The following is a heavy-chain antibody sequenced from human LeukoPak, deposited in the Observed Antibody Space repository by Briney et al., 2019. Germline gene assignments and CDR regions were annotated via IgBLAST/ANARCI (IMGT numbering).Heavy chain of an antibody. CDR2: IYYSGST. CDR3: ARGWADYGEPWESLA. J-gene: IGHJ6*04. CDR1: GGSISSYY. D-gene: IGHD4-17*01. V-gene: IGHV4-59*01. Sequence: SETLSLTCTVSGGSISSYYWSWIRQPPGKGLEWIGYIYYSGSTNYNPSLKSRVTISVDTSKNQFSLKLSSVTAADTAVYYCARGWADYGEPWESLAWGKGTTVTVSS.